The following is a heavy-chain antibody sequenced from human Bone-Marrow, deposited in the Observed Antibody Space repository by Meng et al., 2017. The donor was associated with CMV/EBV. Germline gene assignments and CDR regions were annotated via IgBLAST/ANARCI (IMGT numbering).Heavy chain of an antibody. CDR2: ISYDGSNK. D-gene: IGHD2-21*01. CDR3: ARSPSIDCGGDCYSDY. J-gene: IGHJ4*02. V-gene: IGHV3-30-3*01. Sequence: GESLKISCAASGFTFSSYAMHWVRQAPGKGLEWAAVISYDGSNKYYADSVKGRFTISRDNSKNTLYLQMNSLRAEDTAVYYCARSPSIDCGGDCYSDYWGQGTLVTVSS. CDR1: GFTFSSYA.